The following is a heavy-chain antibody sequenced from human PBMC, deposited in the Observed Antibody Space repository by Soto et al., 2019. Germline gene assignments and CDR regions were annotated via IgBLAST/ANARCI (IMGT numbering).Heavy chain of an antibody. Sequence: EMQVLESGGGLVQPGGSLRLSCAASGFTFSSYGMNWVRQAPGKGLEWVSGIRSDGDTTYNADSVKGRFTVSSDTSKNTVDLQMNSLRAEDTAVYYCAKGKGVGATPDGANCWGQGTLVTVSS. CDR1: GFTFSSYG. CDR3: AKGKGVGATPDGANC. D-gene: IGHD1-26*01. CDR2: IRSDGDTT. J-gene: IGHJ4*02. V-gene: IGHV3-23*01.